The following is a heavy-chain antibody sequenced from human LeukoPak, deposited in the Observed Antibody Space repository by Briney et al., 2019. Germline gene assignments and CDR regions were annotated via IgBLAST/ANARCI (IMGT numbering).Heavy chain of an antibody. J-gene: IGHJ4*02. CDR3: ARGGGDAIRPFDY. CDR2: INPSGGST. D-gene: IGHD2-21*02. CDR1: GYTFISYF. Sequence: ASVKVSCKASGYTFISYFIHWVRQAPGQGLEWMGIINPSGGSTRYAQEFQGRVTMTRDTSTSTVYMEMSSLRSEDTAVHYCARGGGDAIRPFDYWGQGTLVTVSS. V-gene: IGHV1-46*01.